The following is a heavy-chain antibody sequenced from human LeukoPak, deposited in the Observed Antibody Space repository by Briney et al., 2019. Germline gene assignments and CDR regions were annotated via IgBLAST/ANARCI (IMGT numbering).Heavy chain of an antibody. CDR1: GYTFPGYY. CDR2: INPNSGGT. D-gene: IGHD3-10*01. J-gene: IGHJ5*02. Sequence: ASVKVSFKSSGYTFPGYYMHWVRQAPGQGLEWMGWINPNSGGTNYAQKFQGRVTMTRDTSISTAYMELSRLRSDDTAVYYCARTYYYGSDPFEPWGQGTLVTVSS. CDR3: ARTYYYGSDPFEP. V-gene: IGHV1-2*02.